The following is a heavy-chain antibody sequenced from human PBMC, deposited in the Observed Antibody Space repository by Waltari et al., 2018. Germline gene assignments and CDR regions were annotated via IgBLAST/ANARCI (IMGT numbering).Heavy chain of an antibody. D-gene: IGHD4-4*01. CDR2: IWYDGSNK. Sequence: QVQLVESGGGVVQPGRSLRLSCAASGFTFSSYGMHWVRQAPGKGLACVAVIWYDGSNKYDADSVKGRVTISRENSKNTLYLQMNSLRAEDTAVYYCAKDGRLMTTVTTKPGTDYYFDYWGQGTLVTVSS. CDR1: GFTFSSYG. J-gene: IGHJ4*02. CDR3: AKDGRLMTTVTTKPGTDYYFDY. V-gene: IGHV3-33*06.